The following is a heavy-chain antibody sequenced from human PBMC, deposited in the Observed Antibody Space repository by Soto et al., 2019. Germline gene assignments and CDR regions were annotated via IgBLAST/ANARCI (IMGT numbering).Heavy chain of an antibody. D-gene: IGHD4-4*01. Sequence: QVQLVESGGGVVQPGRSLRLSCAASGFTFSSYAMPWVRQAPGKGLEWVAVISYDGSNKYYADSVKGRFTISRDNSKNTLYLQMNSLRLEDTAVYYCARPLWRDDYNWGYFDLWGRGTLVTVSS. CDR2: ISYDGSNK. J-gene: IGHJ2*01. V-gene: IGHV3-30-3*01. CDR3: ARPLWRDDYNWGYFDL. CDR1: GFTFSSYA.